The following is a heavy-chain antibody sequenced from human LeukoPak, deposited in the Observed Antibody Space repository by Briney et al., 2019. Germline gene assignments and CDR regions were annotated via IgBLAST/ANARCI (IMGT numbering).Heavy chain of an antibody. CDR1: GFTFSSYA. J-gene: IGHJ4*02. D-gene: IGHD2-2*01. V-gene: IGHV3-33*08. CDR3: AREGGYCSSTSCPFDY. Sequence: GGSLRLSCAASGFTFSSYAMSWVRQAPGKGLEWVAVIWYDGSNKYYADSVKGRFTISRDNSKNTLYLQMNSLRAEDTAVYYCAREGGYCSSTSCPFDYWGQGTLVTVSS. CDR2: IWYDGSNK.